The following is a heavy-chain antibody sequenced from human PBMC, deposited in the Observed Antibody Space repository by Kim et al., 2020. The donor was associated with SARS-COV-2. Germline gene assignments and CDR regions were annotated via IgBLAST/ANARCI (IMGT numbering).Heavy chain of an antibody. CDR2: IKQDGSEK. Sequence: GGSLRLSCAASGFTFSSYWMSWVRQAPGKGLEWVANIKQDGSEKYYVDSVKGRFTISRDNAKNSLYLQMNSLRAEDTAVYYCARDGYDILTGYYPSVSYFDLWGRGTLVTVSS. CDR3: ARDGYDILTGYYPSVSYFDL. V-gene: IGHV3-7*03. J-gene: IGHJ2*01. CDR1: GFTFSSYW. D-gene: IGHD3-9*01.